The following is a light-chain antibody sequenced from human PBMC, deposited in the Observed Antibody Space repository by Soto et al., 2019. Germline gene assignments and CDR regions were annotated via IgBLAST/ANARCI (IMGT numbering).Light chain of an antibody. Sequence: QSVLTQPPSVSAAPGQKVTISCSGSSSNIGKNYVSWYQQLPGTAPKVLIYSNNRRPSGVPDRFSGSKSGTSASLAISGLQSEDEADYYCAAWDDSLNGRVFGGGTKLTVL. J-gene: IGLJ3*02. V-gene: IGLV1-44*01. CDR1: SSNIGKNY. CDR2: SNN. CDR3: AAWDDSLNGRV.